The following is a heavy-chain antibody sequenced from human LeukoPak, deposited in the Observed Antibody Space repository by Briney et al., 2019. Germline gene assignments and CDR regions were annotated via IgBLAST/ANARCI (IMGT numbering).Heavy chain of an antibody. CDR2: SGSSGLT. D-gene: IGHD3-3*01. V-gene: IGHV3-23*01. Sequence: SGSSGLTYSAGYVKGGFTISRDNSKNTLYLPMNSLRADDTAVYYCAKDQASDFWSGYIDYWGQGTLVTVSS. CDR3: AKDQASDFWSGYIDY. J-gene: IGHJ4*02.